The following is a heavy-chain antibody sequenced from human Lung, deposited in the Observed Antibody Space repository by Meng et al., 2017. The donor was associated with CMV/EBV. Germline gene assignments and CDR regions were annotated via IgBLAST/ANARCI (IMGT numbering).Heavy chain of an antibody. J-gene: IGHJ6*02. CDR1: GFIFSNYW. V-gene: IGHV3-7*01. CDR3: AREQGAMGGNYYYAMDV. Sequence: GEXXTISCAASGFIFSNYWMTWVRQAPGKGLEWVANIKEDGSEKSYVDSVKGRFTISRDNAKNSLSLEMNSLRAEDVAVYYCAREQGAMGGNYYYAMDVWGQGXTVTVSS. CDR2: IKEDGSEK. D-gene: IGHD3-10*01.